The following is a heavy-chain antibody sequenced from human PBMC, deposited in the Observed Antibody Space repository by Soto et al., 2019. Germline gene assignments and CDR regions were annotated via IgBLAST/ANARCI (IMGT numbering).Heavy chain of an antibody. J-gene: IGHJ6*03. V-gene: IGHV3-23*01. D-gene: IGHD2-15*01. CDR3: AKADYCSGGSCYTNYYYYYYMDV. CDR1: GFTFSSYA. Sequence: GGSLRLSCAASGFTFSSYAMHWVRQAPGKGLEWVSAISGSGGSTYYADSVKGRFTISRDNSKNTLYLQMNSLRAEDTAVYYCAKADYCSGGSCYTNYYYYYYMDVWGKGTTVTVSS. CDR2: ISGSGGST.